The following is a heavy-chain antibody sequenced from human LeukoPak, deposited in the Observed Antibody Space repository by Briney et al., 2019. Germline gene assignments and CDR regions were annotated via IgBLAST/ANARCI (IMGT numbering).Heavy chain of an antibody. Sequence: GGSLRLSCAASGFTFSNYAMSWVRQAPGKGLEWVSAISGSGGSTYFADSAKGRFTISRDNSKNTLYLQMNSLRAKDTAVYYCAKLGFCTGGSCLFQHWGQGTLVTVSS. CDR2: ISGSGGST. V-gene: IGHV3-23*01. D-gene: IGHD2-15*01. CDR1: GFTFSNYA. CDR3: AKLGFCTGGSCLFQH. J-gene: IGHJ1*01.